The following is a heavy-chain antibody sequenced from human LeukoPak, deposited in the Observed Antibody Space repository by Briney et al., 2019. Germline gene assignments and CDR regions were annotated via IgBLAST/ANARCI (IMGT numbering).Heavy chain of an antibody. CDR1: GYIFTVSGWY. D-gene: IGHD5-18*01. CDR3: AQGWASQMVKFDY. Sequence: ASVTVSFTASGYIFTVSGWYLYWLRQAPGQGLECLACIHPNNGDTSYAQKIQGRVAMTRDTTICTAYMELRRLRTEHPSVSFCAQGWASQMVKFDYWGQGTQVTGSS. CDR2: IHPNNGDT. V-gene: IGHV1-2*02. J-gene: IGHJ4*02.